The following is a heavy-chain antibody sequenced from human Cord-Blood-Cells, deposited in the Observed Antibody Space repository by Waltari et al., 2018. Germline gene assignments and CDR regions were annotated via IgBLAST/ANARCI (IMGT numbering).Heavy chain of an antibody. CDR1: GYSISSGYY. V-gene: IGHV4-38-2*02. Sequence: QVQLQESGPGLVTPSETLSLTCPVSGYSISSGYYWGWLRQPPGKGLEWIGSIYHSGSTYYNPSLKSRVTISVDTSKNQFSLKLSSVTAADTAVYYCARVRVGTMVRGVIPYFDYWGQGTLVTVSS. CDR3: ARVRVGTMVRGVIPYFDY. D-gene: IGHD3-10*01. CDR2: IYHSGST. J-gene: IGHJ4*02.